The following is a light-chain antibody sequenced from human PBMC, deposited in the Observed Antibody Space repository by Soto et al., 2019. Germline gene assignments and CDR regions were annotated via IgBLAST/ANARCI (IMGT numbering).Light chain of an antibody. Sequence: EIVMTQSAAALSVSPGERATLSCRASQSVSSNLAWYQQKPGQAPRLLIYGASTRATGIPAGFSGSGSGTEFTLTISSLQSEDFAVYYCQQYNNWPRTFGPGTKVDIK. CDR1: QSVSSN. CDR3: QQYNNWPRT. CDR2: GAS. V-gene: IGKV3-15*01. J-gene: IGKJ3*01.